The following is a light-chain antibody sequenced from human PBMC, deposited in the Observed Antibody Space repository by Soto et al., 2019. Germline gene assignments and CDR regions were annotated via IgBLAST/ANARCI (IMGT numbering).Light chain of an antibody. J-gene: IGLJ1*01. V-gene: IGLV1-44*01. CDR1: SPNIGSNP. CDR2: DND. Sequence: QSALTQPPSASGTPGQRVTISASGSSPNIGSNPVSWYQQRPGTAPKLLIYDNDERPSGVPVRFSGSKSATSASLAISGLQSEDEGDYYCATWDDSRNGYVFGPGTKVTVL. CDR3: ATWDDSRNGYV.